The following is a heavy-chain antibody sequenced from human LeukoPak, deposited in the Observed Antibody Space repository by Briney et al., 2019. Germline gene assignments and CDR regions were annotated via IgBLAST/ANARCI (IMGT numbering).Heavy chain of an antibody. V-gene: IGHV3-30*04. CDR1: GFTFSSYA. CDR3: ARGGTMIVASSFDY. Sequence: GGSLRLPCAASGFTFSSYAMHWVRQAPGKGLEWVAVISYDGSNKYYADSVKGRFTISRDNSKNTLYLQMNSLRAEDTAVYYCARGGTMIVASSFDYWGQGTLVTVSS. CDR2: ISYDGSNK. D-gene: IGHD3-22*01. J-gene: IGHJ4*02.